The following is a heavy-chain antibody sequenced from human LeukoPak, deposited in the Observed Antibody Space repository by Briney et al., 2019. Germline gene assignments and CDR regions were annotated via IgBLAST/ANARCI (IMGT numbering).Heavy chain of an antibody. V-gene: IGHV4-59*01. D-gene: IGHD3-22*01. CDR1: SCSISPYY. J-gene: IGHJ3*02. CDR2: VSYTGRT. Sequence: PSETLSLTCSVSSCSISPYYLSWIRQSPGKGLEWIAYVSYTGRTRSNPSLQSGLTISLDTSHNHFPPQPSSVNAANTAVPCLSRLLDNDKSGAPDTFDIWGQGTMVTVSS. CDR3: SRLLDNDKSGAPDTFDI.